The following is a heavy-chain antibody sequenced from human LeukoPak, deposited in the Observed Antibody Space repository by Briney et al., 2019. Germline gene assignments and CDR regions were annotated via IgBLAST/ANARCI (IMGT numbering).Heavy chain of an antibody. D-gene: IGHD6-13*01. V-gene: IGHV3-23*01. CDR3: AKVIAAAGTKYNVFDY. J-gene: IGHJ4*02. CDR2: ISGSGGST. CDR1: GFTFSSYA. Sequence: GGSLRLSCAASGFTFSSYAMSWVRQAPGKGLEWVSAISGSGGSTYYADSVKGRFTISRDNSKNTLYLQMNSLRAEDTAVYYCAKVIAAAGTKYNVFDYWGQGTLVTVSS.